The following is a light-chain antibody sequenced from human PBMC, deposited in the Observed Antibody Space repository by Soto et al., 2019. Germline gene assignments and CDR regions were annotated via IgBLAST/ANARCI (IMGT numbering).Light chain of an antibody. CDR2: DVS. CDR3: CSYTSSSTLVV. J-gene: IGLJ2*01. CDR1: SSDVGGYNY. V-gene: IGLV2-14*01. Sequence: QSALTQPASVSGSPGQSITISCTGTSSDVGGYNYVSWYQQHPGKAPKLMIYDVSNRPSGVSNRFSGSKSGNTASLTISGLQAEDEAYYYCCSYTSSSTLVVFGGGTKLTVL.